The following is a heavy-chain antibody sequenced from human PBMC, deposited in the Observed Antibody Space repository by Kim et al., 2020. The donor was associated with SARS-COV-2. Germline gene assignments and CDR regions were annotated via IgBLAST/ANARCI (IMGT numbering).Heavy chain of an antibody. V-gene: IGHV4-34*01. D-gene: IGHD3-22*01. CDR1: GGSFSGYY. J-gene: IGHJ3*02. Sequence: SETLSLTCAVYGGSFSGYYWSWIRQPPGKGLEWIGEINHSGSTNYNPSLKSRVTISVDTSKNQFSLKLSSVTAADTAVYYCARRYYYDSSGHAGIWGQGTMVTVSS. CDR3: ARRYYYDSSGHAGI. CDR2: INHSGST.